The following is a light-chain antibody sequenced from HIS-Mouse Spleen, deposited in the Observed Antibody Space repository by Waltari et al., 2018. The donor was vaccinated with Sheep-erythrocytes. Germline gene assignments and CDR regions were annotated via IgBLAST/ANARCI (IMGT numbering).Light chain of an antibody. V-gene: IGLV4-69*01. Sequence: LVLTQSPSASASLGASVKLTCTLSSGHSSYAIAWHQQQPEKGPRYLMKLNSDGSHSKGDGLPDRFSGSSSRAERYLTSSSLQSEDEADYYCQTWGTGIQVFGGGTKLTVL. CDR2: LNSDGSH. CDR1: SGHSSYA. J-gene: IGLJ2*01. CDR3: QTWGTGIQV.